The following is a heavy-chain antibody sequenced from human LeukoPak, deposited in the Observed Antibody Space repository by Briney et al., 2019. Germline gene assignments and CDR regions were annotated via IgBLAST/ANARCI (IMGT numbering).Heavy chain of an antibody. Sequence: SETLSLTCTVSGGSISSSSYYWDWIRQPPGKGLEWIGSFYYSGSTYHNASLKSRVTISVDTSKNQFSLKLSSVTAADTAVYYCARLTTVVTKVAFDYWGQGTLVTVSS. J-gene: IGHJ4*02. V-gene: IGHV4-39*01. CDR2: FYYSGST. CDR3: ARLTTVVTKVAFDY. CDR1: GGSISSSSYY. D-gene: IGHD4-23*01.